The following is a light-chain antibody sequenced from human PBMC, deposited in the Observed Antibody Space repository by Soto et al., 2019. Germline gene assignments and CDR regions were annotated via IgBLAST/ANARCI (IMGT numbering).Light chain of an antibody. CDR1: HSDVGGYKY. CDR2: EVS. V-gene: IGLV2-14*01. CDR3: SSYTNSTTYV. Sequence: QSALTQPASVSGSPGQSITISCTGTHSDVGGYKYVSWYQQRPGKAPKLMIYEVSNRPSGISNRFSGSKSCNTASLTISGLQAEDEADYWCSSYTNSTTYVFGTGTKVTVL. J-gene: IGLJ1*01.